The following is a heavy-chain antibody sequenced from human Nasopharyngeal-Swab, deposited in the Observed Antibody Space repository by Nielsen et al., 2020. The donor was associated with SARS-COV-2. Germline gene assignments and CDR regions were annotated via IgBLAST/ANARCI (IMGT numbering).Heavy chain of an antibody. CDR2: ISWDGGST. CDR3: AMIGGSVIDY. Sequence: GESLKISCAASGFTFDDYTMHWVRQAPGKGLEWVSLISWDGGSTYYADSVKGRFTISRDNSKNSLYLLMNSLRTEDTALYYCAMIGGSVIDYWGQGTLVTVSS. J-gene: IGHJ4*02. V-gene: IGHV3-43*01. D-gene: IGHD2-15*01. CDR1: GFTFDDYT.